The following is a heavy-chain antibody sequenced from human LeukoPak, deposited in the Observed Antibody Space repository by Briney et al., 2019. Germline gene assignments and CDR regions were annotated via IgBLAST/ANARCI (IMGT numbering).Heavy chain of an antibody. CDR3: AKVGDYYGSGKYSNFDY. Sequence: GGSLRLSCAASGFTFSSCAMTWVRQAPGKGLEWVSAISGSGSTTYYADSVKGRFTISRDNSKNTLYLQMSSLRAEDTAVYYCAKVGDYYGSGKYSNFDYWGQGTLVTVSS. D-gene: IGHD3-10*01. CDR1: GFTFSSCA. J-gene: IGHJ4*02. V-gene: IGHV3-23*01. CDR2: ISGSGSTT.